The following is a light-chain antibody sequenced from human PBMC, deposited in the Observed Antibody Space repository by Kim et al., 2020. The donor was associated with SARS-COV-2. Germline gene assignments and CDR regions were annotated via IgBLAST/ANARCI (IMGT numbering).Light chain of an antibody. CDR2: DVT. V-gene: IGLV2-8*01. CDR1: SSDVGGYNY. J-gene: IGLJ2*01. CDR3: TSYAGNSSLR. Sequence: GQSVTISCTGTSSDVGGYNYVSWYQHHPGKAPKLMIYDVTERPSGVPDRFSGSNSGNTASLTVSGLQAEDEADYYCTSYAGNSSLRFGGGTQLTVL.